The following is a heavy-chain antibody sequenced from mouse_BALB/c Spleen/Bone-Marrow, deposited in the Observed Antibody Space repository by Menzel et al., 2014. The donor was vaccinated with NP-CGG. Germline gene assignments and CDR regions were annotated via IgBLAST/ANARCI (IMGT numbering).Heavy chain of an antibody. J-gene: IGHJ2*01. CDR2: ISSGGSYT. D-gene: IGHD2-4*01. CDR1: GFNFSSYA. CDR3: ARHGITRLLDY. V-gene: IGHV5-9-3*01. Sequence: EVKLMESGGGLVKPGGSLKLSCAASGFNFSSYAMSWVRQTPEKRLEWVATISSGGSYTYYPDSVKGRFTISRDNAKNTLYLQMSSLRSEDTAMYYCARHGITRLLDYWGQGTTLTVSS.